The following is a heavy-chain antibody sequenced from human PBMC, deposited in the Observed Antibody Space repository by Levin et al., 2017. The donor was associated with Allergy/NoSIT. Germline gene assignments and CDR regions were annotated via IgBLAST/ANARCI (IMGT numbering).Heavy chain of an antibody. D-gene: IGHD3-16*02. J-gene: IGHJ4*02. CDR2: IYYSGIS. Sequence: KASETLSLTCTVSGGYINTGAYYWSWIRQHPVRGLEWIGYIYYSGISYSNPSLQSRLTISLDTSKNQFSLRLTSVTAADTDVYYCARDRWGSDRYMDNWGQGILVTVSS. CDR1: GGYINTGAYY. V-gene: IGHV4-31*03. CDR3: ARDRWGSDRYMDN.